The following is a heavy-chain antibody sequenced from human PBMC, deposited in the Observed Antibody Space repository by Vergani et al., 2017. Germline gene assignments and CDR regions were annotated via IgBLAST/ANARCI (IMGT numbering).Heavy chain of an antibody. CDR2: IYYSGST. V-gene: IGHV4-39*01. CDR3: ARHQIAAAVSDY. CDR1: GGSISSSSYY. Sequence: QLQLQESGPGLVKPSETLSLTCTVSGGSISSSSYYWGWIRQPPGKGLEWIGSIYYSGSTYYNPSLKSRVTISVDTSKNQFSLKLSSVTAADTAVYYCARHQIAAAVSDYWGQGTQVIVSS. D-gene: IGHD6-13*01. J-gene: IGHJ4*02.